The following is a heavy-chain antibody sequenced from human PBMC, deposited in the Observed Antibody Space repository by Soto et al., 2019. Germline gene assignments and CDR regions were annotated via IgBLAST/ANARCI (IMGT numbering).Heavy chain of an antibody. CDR1: GGSISSYY. D-gene: IGHD3-10*01. J-gene: IGHJ4*02. CDR2: IYYSGST. CDR3: ARGRNDYYYGSGSPPFDY. V-gene: IGHV4-59*01. Sequence: TSETLSLTCTVSGGSISSYYWTWIRQPPGKGLEWIGEIYYSGSTNYNPSLKSRVTISVDTSKNQFSLKLSSVTAADTAVYYCARGRNDYYYGSGSPPFDYWGQGTLVTVSS.